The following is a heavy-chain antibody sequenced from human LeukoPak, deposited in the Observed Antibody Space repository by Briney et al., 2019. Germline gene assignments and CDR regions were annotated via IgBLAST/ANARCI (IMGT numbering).Heavy chain of an antibody. V-gene: IGHV1-46*01. CDR2: INPSGGST. Sequence: ASVKVSCKASGGTFSSYAISWVRQAPGQGLEWMGIINPSGGSTSYAQKFQGRVTMTRDTSTSTVYMELSSLRSEDTAVYYCARDGERDPLDLFDYWGQGTLVTVSS. CDR1: GGTFSSYA. D-gene: IGHD1-26*01. CDR3: ARDGERDPLDLFDY. J-gene: IGHJ4*02.